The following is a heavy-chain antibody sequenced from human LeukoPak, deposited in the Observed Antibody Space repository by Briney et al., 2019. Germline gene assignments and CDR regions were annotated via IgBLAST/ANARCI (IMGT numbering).Heavy chain of an antibody. Sequence: SEPLSLTCSGSNYSISNSLYWGWLRQPPGKGLEWIESIYRSGSTFYNPSLKGRVTISLDTSKNQFSLKLSSVTAADTAVYFCARGTYGYYMDVWGKGTTVTVSS. D-gene: IGHD4-17*01. V-gene: IGHV4-38-2*02. CDR3: ARGTYGYYMDV. J-gene: IGHJ6*03. CDR1: NYSISNSLY. CDR2: IYRSGST.